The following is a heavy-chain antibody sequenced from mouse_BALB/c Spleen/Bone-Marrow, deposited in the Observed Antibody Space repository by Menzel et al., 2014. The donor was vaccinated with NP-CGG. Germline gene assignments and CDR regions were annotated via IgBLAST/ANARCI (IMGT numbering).Heavy chain of an antibody. CDR1: GFSLTHYG. CDR3: ARVGDSDYAMDY. Sequence: QVQLQQPGPGLVAPSQSLSITCTVSGFSLTHYGVHWVRQPPGKGLEWLGVIWAGGSTNYISAFMSRLSISKDNSKSQVFLKIHSLQTDDTAMYFCARVGDSDYAMDYWGQGTSVTVSS. V-gene: IGHV2-9*02. D-gene: IGHD2-13*01. J-gene: IGHJ4*01. CDR2: IWAGGST.